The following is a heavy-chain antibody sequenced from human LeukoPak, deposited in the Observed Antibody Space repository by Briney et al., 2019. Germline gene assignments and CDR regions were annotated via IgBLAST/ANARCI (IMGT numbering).Heavy chain of an antibody. CDR1: GFSFTYA. J-gene: IGHJ4*02. V-gene: IGHV3-23*01. CDR3: AKDPLLRYFDWSY. CDR2: ISGSGGST. Sequence: GGSLRLSCVASGFSFTYAWTSWVRQAPGKGLQWVSAISGSGGSTLYADSVKGRFTISRDNSKNTLYLQMNSLGGEDTAVYYCAKDPLLRYFDWSYWGQGTLVTVSS. D-gene: IGHD3-9*01.